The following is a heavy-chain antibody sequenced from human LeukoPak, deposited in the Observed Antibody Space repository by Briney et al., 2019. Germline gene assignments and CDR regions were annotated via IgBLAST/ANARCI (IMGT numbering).Heavy chain of an antibody. D-gene: IGHD2-8*01. J-gene: IGHJ4*02. Sequence: SETLSLTCTASGGSISSGGYYWSWIRQHPGKGLEWMGYIDCSGSTYYNPSLKSRVTISRDTSKNQFSLKLSSVTAADTAVYYCARGLYSIVDYWGQGTLVTVSS. V-gene: IGHV4-31*03. CDR3: ARGLYSIVDY. CDR1: GGSISSGGYY. CDR2: IDCSGST.